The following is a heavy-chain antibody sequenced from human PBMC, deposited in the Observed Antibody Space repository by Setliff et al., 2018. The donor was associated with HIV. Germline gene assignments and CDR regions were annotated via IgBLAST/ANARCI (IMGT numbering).Heavy chain of an antibody. CDR1: GFTFSNYE. V-gene: IGHV3-48*03. J-gene: IGHJ2*01. D-gene: IGHD1-7*01. CDR2: ISSSGATK. Sequence: GSLRLSCAASGFTFSNYEMNWVRQAPGKGLEWVSYISSSGATKDYADSVKGRLTISRDNAKKSLYLQMSSLRVEDTAVYYCARAGVELSYWYFDLWGRGTLVTVSS. CDR3: ARAGVELSYWYFDL.